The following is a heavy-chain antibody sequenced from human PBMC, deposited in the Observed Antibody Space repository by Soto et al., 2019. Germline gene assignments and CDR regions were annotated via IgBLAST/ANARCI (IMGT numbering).Heavy chain of an antibody. D-gene: IGHD6-13*01. V-gene: IGHV4-31*03. CDR2: IYYSGST. CDR3: ARVEQQLAYYFDY. J-gene: IGHJ4*02. Sequence: QVQLQESGPGLVKPSQTLSLTCTVSGGSIRSGGYYWSWIRQHPGKGLEGIGYIYYSGSTYYNPSLKSRVTIAVDTSKNQFSLKLSSVTAADTAVYYFARVEQQLAYYFDYWGQGTLVTVSS. CDR1: GGSIRSGGYY.